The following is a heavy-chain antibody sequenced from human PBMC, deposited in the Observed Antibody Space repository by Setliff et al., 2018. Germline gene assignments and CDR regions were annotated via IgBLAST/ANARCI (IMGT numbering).Heavy chain of an antibody. CDR3: ANHNPTRRAVTGTPLDY. D-gene: IGHD6-19*01. J-gene: IGHJ4*02. CDR1: GFTFTADG. V-gene: IGHV3-33*06. Sequence: PGGSLRLSCAASGFTFTADGLHWVRQAPGKGLEWVAVLWSDGINQYYGESVRGRFTISRDNSKNTLYLQMNSLRAEDTAMYYCANHNPTRRAVTGTPLDYWGQGILVTVSS. CDR2: LWSDGINQ.